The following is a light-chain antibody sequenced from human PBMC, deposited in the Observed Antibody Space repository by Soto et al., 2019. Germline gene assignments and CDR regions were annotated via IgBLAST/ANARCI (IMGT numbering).Light chain of an antibody. V-gene: IGKV3-11*01. J-gene: IGKJ5*01. CDR1: QRVVTN. CDR2: GEF. Sequence: DSQRVVTNLVWYQQIPGQAPRLRINGEFNRATGITGWFKGSGSGTDFTLTISSLEPEDFAGYYCQQRSNWPIPCGQGTRL. CDR3: QQRSNWPIP.